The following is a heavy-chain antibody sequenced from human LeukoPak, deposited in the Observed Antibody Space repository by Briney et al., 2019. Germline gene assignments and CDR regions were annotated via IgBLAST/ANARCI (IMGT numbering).Heavy chain of an antibody. CDR1: GFNFSSYG. V-gene: IGHV3-30*18. CDR3: AKPFAYSSSWYYFDY. D-gene: IGHD6-13*01. Sequence: PGRSLRLSCAASGFNFSSYGMHWVRPAPGKGLGWVAVISYDGSNKYYADSVKGRFTISRDNSKNTMYLQMNRLRAEDTAVYYCAKPFAYSSSWYYFDYWGQGTLVTVSS. CDR2: ISYDGSNK. J-gene: IGHJ4*02.